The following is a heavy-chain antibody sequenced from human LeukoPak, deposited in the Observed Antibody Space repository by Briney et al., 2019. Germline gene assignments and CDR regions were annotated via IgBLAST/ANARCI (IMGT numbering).Heavy chain of an antibody. D-gene: IGHD5-12*01. CDR2: INSDETIK. CDR1: GFTFSDYY. V-gene: IGHV3-11*01. Sequence: GGSLRLSCAASGFTFSDYYMSWIRQAPGKGLEWVAYINSDETIKHYADSVKGRFSVSRDNAKSSLYLQMDSLRADDTAVYYCARWLFYFDYWGQGALVTVS. J-gene: IGHJ4*02. CDR3: ARWLFYFDY.